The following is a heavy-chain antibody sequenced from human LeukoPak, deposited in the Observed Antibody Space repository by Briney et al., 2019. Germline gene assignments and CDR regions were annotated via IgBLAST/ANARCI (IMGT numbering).Heavy chain of an antibody. V-gene: IGHV3-15*01. CDR3: VWNSEHYFDF. J-gene: IGHJ4*02. Sequence: PGGSLRLSCAASGLTFTNAWMSWVRQAPGKGLEWVGRIKNKGEGETTDYAAPVKGRFTISRDDSENTLFLQMHSLETEDTALYYCVWNSEHYFDFWGQGSLVTVSS. D-gene: IGHD1-7*01. CDR2: IKNKGEGETT. CDR1: GLTFTNAW.